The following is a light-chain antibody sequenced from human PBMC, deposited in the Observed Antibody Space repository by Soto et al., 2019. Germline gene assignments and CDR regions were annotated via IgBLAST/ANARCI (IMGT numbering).Light chain of an antibody. CDR1: QSVSSN. Sequence: IVMAQSPANLSVSTGEGATLSCRASQSVSSNLAWYQQKPGQAPRLLIFRASNKATGVPERFSGSGSGTEFILTISALEPEDSGIYHCHQHGGTPETFGQGTKVDIK. J-gene: IGKJ1*01. CDR3: HQHGGTPET. V-gene: IGKV3D-15*01. CDR2: RAS.